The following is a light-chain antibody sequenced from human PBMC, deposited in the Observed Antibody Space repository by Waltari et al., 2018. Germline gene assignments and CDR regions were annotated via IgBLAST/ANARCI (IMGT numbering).Light chain of an antibody. CDR2: QAS. V-gene: IGKV1-5*03. Sequence: IQMTQSPSTLSASVGDRVIITCRASQDISTWLSWFQQKPGKAPKILIYQASTLQSGGPARFSGSKSGTEFTLTISSLQPDDFATYYCQQCKNSRTFGHGTRVEVK. CDR3: QQCKNSRT. CDR1: QDISTW. J-gene: IGKJ1*01.